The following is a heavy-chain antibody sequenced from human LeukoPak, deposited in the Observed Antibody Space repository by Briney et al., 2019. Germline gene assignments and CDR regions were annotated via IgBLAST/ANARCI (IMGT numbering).Heavy chain of an antibody. CDR1: GFTFSSYA. Sequence: PGGSLRLSCAASGFTFSSYAMHWVRQAPGKGLEWVAVISYDGSNKYYADSVKGRSTISRDNSKNTLYLQMNSLRAEDTAVYYCARDAVILEWLSYFDYWGQGTLVTVSS. V-gene: IGHV3-30-3*01. D-gene: IGHD3-3*01. J-gene: IGHJ4*02. CDR3: ARDAVILEWLSYFDY. CDR2: ISYDGSNK.